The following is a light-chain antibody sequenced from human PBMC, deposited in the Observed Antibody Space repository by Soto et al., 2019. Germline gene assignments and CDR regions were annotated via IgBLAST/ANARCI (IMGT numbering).Light chain of an antibody. V-gene: IGLV1-40*01. CDR2: GNS. CDR1: SSNIGAGYD. J-gene: IGLJ2*01. CDR3: QSYDSSLSGNVV. Sequence: QSVLTQPPSVSGAPGQRVTISCTGSSSNIGAGYDVQWYQQLPGTAPKLLIYGNSNRPSGVPDRFSGSTSGTSASLAITGLQAEDEADYYCQSYDSSLSGNVVFGGGTKLTVL.